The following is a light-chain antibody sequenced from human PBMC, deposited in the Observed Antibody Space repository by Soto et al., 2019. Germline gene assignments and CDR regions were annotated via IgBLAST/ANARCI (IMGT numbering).Light chain of an antibody. CDR2: GAS. CDR3: QQYDNSPIT. Sequence: LTQSPSFLSASVGDRATLSCRASQSVRTKLAWYQQKPGQAPRLLIYGASSRATGIPARFSGTGSETDFTLTISRLEPEDFAVYYCQQYDNSPITFGQGTRLEIK. V-gene: IGKV3-20*01. CDR1: QSVRTK. J-gene: IGKJ5*01.